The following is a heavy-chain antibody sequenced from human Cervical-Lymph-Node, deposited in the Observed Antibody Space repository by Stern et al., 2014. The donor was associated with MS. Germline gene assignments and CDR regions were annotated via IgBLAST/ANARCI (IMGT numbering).Heavy chain of an antibody. Sequence: VQLLESGAEVRKPGSSVKVSCKASGGTFSNHAISWVRQAPGQGLEWMGRIIPIFDLTTYAQKFQGRVTFSADTSTNTAYLDLSSLTSEDTAVYYCARDRSLSPRPRGMDVWGQGTTVTVSS. CDR2: IIPIFDLT. CDR3: ARDRSLSPRPRGMDV. V-gene: IGHV1-69*09. CDR1: GGTFSNHA. J-gene: IGHJ6*02. D-gene: IGHD6-6*01.